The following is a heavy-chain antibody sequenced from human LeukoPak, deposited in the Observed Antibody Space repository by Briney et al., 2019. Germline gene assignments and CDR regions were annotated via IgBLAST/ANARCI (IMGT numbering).Heavy chain of an antibody. CDR1: GYTFTGYY. Sequence: EASVKVSCKASGYTFTGYYMHWVRQAPGQGLEWMGWINPNSGGTNYAQKLQGRVTMTTDTSTSTAYMELRSLRSDDTAVYYCARVELWFGESYFDYWGQGTLVTVSS. V-gene: IGHV1-2*02. CDR2: INPNSGGT. D-gene: IGHD3-10*01. J-gene: IGHJ4*02. CDR3: ARVELWFGESYFDY.